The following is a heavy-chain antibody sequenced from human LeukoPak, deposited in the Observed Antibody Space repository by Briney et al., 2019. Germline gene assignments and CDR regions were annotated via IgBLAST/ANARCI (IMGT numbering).Heavy chain of an antibody. CDR2: FSGSGADI. Sequence: GGSLRLPCAASGFTFSSYAMSWVRQTPGRGLEWVSSFSGSGADIFYAESVRGRFTISRDYSKNMLYLQMNSLRVEDTAVYYCAKTAGGGRFDAFDIWGQGTMVTVSS. CDR1: GFTFSSYA. J-gene: IGHJ3*02. V-gene: IGHV3-23*01. CDR3: AKTAGGGRFDAFDI. D-gene: IGHD3-16*01.